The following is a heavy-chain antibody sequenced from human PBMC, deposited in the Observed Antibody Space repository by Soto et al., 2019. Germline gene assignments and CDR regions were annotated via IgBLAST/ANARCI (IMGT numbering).Heavy chain of an antibody. V-gene: IGHV5-51*01. CDR2: IYPGDSDT. D-gene: IGHD2-8*02. CDR1: GYSFTSYW. J-gene: IGHJ6*02. Sequence: GESLKISCKGSGYSFTSYWIGWVRQMPGKGLEWMGIIYPGDSDTRYSPSFQGQVTISADKSISTAYLQWSSLKASDTAMYYCARDTAPPHCPGGPCSTSDGLDVWGQGTTVTVSS. CDR3: ARDTAPPHCPGGPCSTSDGLDV.